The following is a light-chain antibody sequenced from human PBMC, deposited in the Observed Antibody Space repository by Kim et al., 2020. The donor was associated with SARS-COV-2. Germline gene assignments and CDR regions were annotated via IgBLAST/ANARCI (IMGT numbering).Light chain of an antibody. J-gene: IGLJ3*02. V-gene: IGLV1-40*01. Sequence: QRVTISCTGSSSNIGAGYGVHWYQQLPGTAPKLLIYGNSNRPSGVPDRFSGSKSGTSASLAITGLQAEDEADYYCQSYDNSLSGWVFGGGTQLTVL. CDR2: GNS. CDR1: SSNIGAGYG. CDR3: QSYDNSLSGWV.